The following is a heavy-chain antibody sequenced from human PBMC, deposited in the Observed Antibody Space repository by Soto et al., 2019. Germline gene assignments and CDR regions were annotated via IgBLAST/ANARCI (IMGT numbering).Heavy chain of an antibody. Sequence: GGSLRLSCAASGFTFSSYAMSWVRQAPGKGLEWVSAISGSGGSTYYADSVKGRFTISRDNSKNTLYLQMNSLRAEDTAVYYCVRRRIVVAATRFDYWGQGTLVTVSS. J-gene: IGHJ4*02. V-gene: IGHV3-23*01. D-gene: IGHD2-15*01. CDR1: GFTFSSYA. CDR2: ISGSGGST. CDR3: VRRRIVVAATRFDY.